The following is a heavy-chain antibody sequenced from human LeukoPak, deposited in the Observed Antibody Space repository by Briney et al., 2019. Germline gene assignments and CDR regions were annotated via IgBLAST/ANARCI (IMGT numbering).Heavy chain of an antibody. CDR3: ATSFITTKYDY. CDR2: IYDSGST. J-gene: IGHJ4*02. CDR1: GGSISSYY. Sequence: SETLSLTCTVSGGSISSYYWSWIRQPPGKGLEWIGYIYDSGSTNYNPSLKSRVTISVDTSKNQIPLKLSSVTAADTAVYYCATSFITTKYDYWGQGTLVTVSS. V-gene: IGHV4-59*01. D-gene: IGHD1-1*01.